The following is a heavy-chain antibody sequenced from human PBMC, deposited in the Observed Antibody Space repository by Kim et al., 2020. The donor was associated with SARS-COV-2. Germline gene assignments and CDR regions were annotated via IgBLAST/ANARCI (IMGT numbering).Heavy chain of an antibody. CDR3: AKDIGGGRGEYSFDY. J-gene: IGHJ4*02. V-gene: IGHV3-43*01. CDR2: ISWDGGST. Sequence: GGSLRLSCAASGFTFDDYTMHWVRQAPGKGLEWVSLISWDGGSTYYADSVKGRFTISRDNSKNSLYLQMNSLRTEDTALYYCAKDIGGGRGEYSFDYWGQGTLVTVSS. D-gene: IGHD2-15*01. CDR1: GFTFDDYT.